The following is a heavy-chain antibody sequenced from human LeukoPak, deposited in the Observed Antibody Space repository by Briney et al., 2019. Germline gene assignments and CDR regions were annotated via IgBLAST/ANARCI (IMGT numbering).Heavy chain of an antibody. CDR1: GFTFSSYW. D-gene: IGHD6-19*01. CDR3: AKDRPLSVAVAGTGNFDY. J-gene: IGHJ4*02. V-gene: IGHV3-23*01. CDR2: IGGSGGKT. Sequence: PGGSLRLSCAASGFTFSSYWMHWVRQAPGKGLEWVSAIGGSGGKTQYADSVKGRFTISRDNSKNTVFLQVNSLRAEDSAVYYCAKDRPLSVAVAGTGNFDYWGQGTLVIVSS.